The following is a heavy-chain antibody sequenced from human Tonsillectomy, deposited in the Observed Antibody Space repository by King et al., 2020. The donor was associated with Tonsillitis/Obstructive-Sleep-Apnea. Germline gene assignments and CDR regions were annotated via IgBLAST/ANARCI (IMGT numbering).Heavy chain of an antibody. J-gene: IGHJ4*02. CDR3: SRAFNDYGDYVWGYYFDY. V-gene: IGHV3-49*05. CDR1: GFFFGDYA. CDR2: IRSKAYGGTT. Sequence: VQLVESGGGLVKPGRSLRLSCTASGFFFGDYAMSWFRQAPGKGLEWVGFIRSKAYGGTTEYAASVKGRFTISRDDSRSIAYLQMNSLQTEDTAVYYCSRAFNDYGDYVWGYYFDYWGQGTLVTVS. D-gene: IGHD4-17*01.